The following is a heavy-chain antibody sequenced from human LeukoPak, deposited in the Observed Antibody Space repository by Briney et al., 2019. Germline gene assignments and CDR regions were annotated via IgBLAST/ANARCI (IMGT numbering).Heavy chain of an antibody. CDR1: GYTFTGYY. D-gene: IGHD5-12*01. CDR2: INPNSGGT. Sequence: GASVKVSCKASGYTFTGYYMHWVRQAPGQGLEWMGWINPNSGGTNYAQKFQGRVTMTRDTSISTAYMELSRLRSDDTAVYYCAIRIVAQDRLIDYWGQGTLVTVSS. J-gene: IGHJ4*02. V-gene: IGHV1-2*02. CDR3: AIRIVAQDRLIDY.